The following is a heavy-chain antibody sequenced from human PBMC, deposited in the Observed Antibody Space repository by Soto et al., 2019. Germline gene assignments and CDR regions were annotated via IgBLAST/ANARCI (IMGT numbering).Heavy chain of an antibody. Sequence: SVKGSCTASGGTFSSYAISWVRQAPGQGLEWMGGIIPIFGTANYAQKFQGRVTITADESTSTAYMELSSLRSEDTAAYYCARSPLMEDYYDSSGYLVSYFDYWGQGTLVTVSS. CDR3: ARSPLMEDYYDSSGYLVSYFDY. J-gene: IGHJ4*02. CDR2: IIPIFGTA. CDR1: GGTFSSYA. D-gene: IGHD3-22*01. V-gene: IGHV1-69*13.